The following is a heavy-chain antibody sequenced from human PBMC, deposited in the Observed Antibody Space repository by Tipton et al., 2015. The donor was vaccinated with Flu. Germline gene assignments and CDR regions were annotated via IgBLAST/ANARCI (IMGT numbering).Heavy chain of an antibody. V-gene: IGHV3-69-1*01. CDR1: GFTFSTYW. CDR2: ITRSST. Sequence: SLRLSCAASGFTFSTYWMHWVRQAPGKGLEWVSSITRSSTYYADSVKGRFTISRDNAENSLYLQMNSLRVEDTAMYYCARSQQVGYWYFDLWGRDTLVTVSS. D-gene: IGHD6-13*01. CDR3: ARSQQVGYWYFDL. J-gene: IGHJ2*01.